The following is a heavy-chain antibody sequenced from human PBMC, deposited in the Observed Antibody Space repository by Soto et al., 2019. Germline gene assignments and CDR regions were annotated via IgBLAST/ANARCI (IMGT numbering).Heavy chain of an antibody. Sequence: GASVKVSCKASGYTFTSYYMHWVRQAPGQGLEWMGIINPSGGSTSYAQKFQGRVTMTRDTSTSTVYMELSSLRSEDTAVYYCAGSMYYYDSSGYPDFDYWGQGTLVTVSS. CDR3: AGSMYYYDSSGYPDFDY. D-gene: IGHD3-22*01. V-gene: IGHV1-46*01. CDR1: GYTFTSYY. J-gene: IGHJ4*02. CDR2: INPSGGST.